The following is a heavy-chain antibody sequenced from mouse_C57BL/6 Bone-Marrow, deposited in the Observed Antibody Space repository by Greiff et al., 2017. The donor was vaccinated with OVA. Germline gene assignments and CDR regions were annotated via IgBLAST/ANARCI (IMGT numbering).Heavy chain of an antibody. CDR1: GYTFTDYE. V-gene: IGHV1-15*01. CDR2: IDPETGGT. D-gene: IGHD2-2*01. CDR3: TRHGYDRAWFAY. Sequence: VQLVESGAELVRPGASVTLSCKASGYTFTDYEMHWVKQTPVHGLEWIGAIDPETGGTAYNQKFKGKAILTADKSSSTAYMELRSLTSEDSAVYYCTRHGYDRAWFAYWGQGTLVTVSA. J-gene: IGHJ3*01.